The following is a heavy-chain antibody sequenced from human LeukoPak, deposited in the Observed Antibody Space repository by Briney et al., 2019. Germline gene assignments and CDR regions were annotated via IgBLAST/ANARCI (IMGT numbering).Heavy chain of an antibody. CDR2: IITMFGTA. Sequence: SVKVPCRASGVTFSSYVISWVRQAPGQGPEWMGGIITMFGTANYAEKFQGRVTITADGSTSTAYMELSNLRSEDTAVYYCARDQGRYNWNYEAFDLWGQGTMVTVSS. D-gene: IGHD1-7*01. J-gene: IGHJ3*01. CDR1: GVTFSSYV. CDR3: ARDQGRYNWNYEAFDL. V-gene: IGHV1-69*13.